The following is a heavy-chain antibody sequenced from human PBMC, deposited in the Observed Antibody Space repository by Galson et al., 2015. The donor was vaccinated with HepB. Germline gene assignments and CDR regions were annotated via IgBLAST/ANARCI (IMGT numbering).Heavy chain of an antibody. CDR3: ASRGYDFWSGYFSSGVTETYFDY. J-gene: IGHJ4*02. Sequence: ETLSLTCAVSGGSISSSNWWSWVRQPPGKGLEWIGEIYHSGSTNYNPSLKSRVTISVDKSKNQFSLKLSSVTAADTAVYYCASRGYDFWSGYFSSGVTETYFDYWGQGTLVTVSS. CDR1: GGSISSSNW. D-gene: IGHD3-3*01. CDR2: IYHSGST. V-gene: IGHV4-4*02.